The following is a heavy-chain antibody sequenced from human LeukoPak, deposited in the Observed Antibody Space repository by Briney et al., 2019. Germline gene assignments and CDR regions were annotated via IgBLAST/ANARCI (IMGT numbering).Heavy chain of an antibody. D-gene: IGHD5-12*01. CDR1: GFTFRTYW. Sequence: GGSLRLSCDASGFTFRTYWMTWVRQAPGKGLEWVANIKQDGREQNYVDSVKGRFTISRDNAKNSLYLKMNSLRAEDTAVYYCARNAGNSSYDLVDCWGQGTLVTVSS. V-gene: IGHV3-7*05. CDR2: IKQDGREQ. J-gene: IGHJ4*02. CDR3: ARNAGNSSYDLVDC.